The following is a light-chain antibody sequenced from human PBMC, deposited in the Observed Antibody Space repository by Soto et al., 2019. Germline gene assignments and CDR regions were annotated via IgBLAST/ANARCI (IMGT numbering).Light chain of an antibody. V-gene: IGKV1-5*03. CDR3: QQYNGDSRT. CDR2: GAS. J-gene: IGKJ1*01. Sequence: DIQMTQSPSTLSASVGDRITITCRASQSISTWLAWYQQRPGMPPKLLIYGASTLQSGIPSRFSGSGSGTEFYLTISSLQPDDFATSYCQQYNGDSRTFGQGTKVEIK. CDR1: QSISTW.